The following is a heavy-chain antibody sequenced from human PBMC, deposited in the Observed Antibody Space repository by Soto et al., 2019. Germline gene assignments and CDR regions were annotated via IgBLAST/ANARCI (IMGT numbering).Heavy chain of an antibody. J-gene: IGHJ4*02. CDR1: GFTFSDYY. CDR3: AREHHRYSGYDYVDY. Sequence: QVQLVESGGGLVKPGGSLRLSCVASGFTFSDYYMSWIRQAPGKGLEWVSYISSSSSYTNYADSVKGRFIISRDNAKNSMYLQMNSLRAEDTAVYYCAREHHRYSGYDYVDYWGQGTLVTVSS. CDR2: ISSSSSYT. D-gene: IGHD5-12*01. V-gene: IGHV3-11*05.